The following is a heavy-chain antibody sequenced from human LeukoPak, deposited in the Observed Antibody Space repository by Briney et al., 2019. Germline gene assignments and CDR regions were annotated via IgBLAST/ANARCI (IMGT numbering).Heavy chain of an antibody. D-gene: IGHD1-14*01. J-gene: IGHJ4*02. CDR3: ATETNGRHYDY. V-gene: IGHV3-21*06. Sequence: GGSLRLSCTASGFTFSTSGFNWVRQAPGKGLEWVASIGPTGSDRYHADSIKGRFTISRDNANNFLYLQMNSLRAEDTAVYYCATETNGRHYDYWGQGTLLTVSS. CDR2: IGPTGSDR. CDR1: GFTFSTSG.